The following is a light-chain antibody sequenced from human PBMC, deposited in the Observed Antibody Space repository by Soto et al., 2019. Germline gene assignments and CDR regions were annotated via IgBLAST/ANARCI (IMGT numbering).Light chain of an antibody. CDR3: QSYDSSLSGSYV. CDR2: GNS. CDR1: SSNIGAVYD. Sequence: QSVLTQPPSVSGAPGQSVTISCTWSSSNIGAVYDVHWYQQLPGTAPKLLIYGNSNRPSGVPDRFSGSKSGTSASLAITGLQAEDEADYYCQSYDSSLSGSYVFGTGTKVTVL. V-gene: IGLV1-40*01. J-gene: IGLJ1*01.